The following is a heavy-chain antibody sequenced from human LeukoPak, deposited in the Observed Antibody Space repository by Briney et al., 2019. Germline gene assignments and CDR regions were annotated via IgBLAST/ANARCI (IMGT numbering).Heavy chain of an antibody. CDR2: ISAYNGDT. D-gene: IGHD6-19*01. Sequence: ASVKVSCKASGYTFTSHGISWVRQAPGQGLEWMGWISAYNGDTNYPQKLQGRVIMTTDTSTTTAYMELRSLRSDDTAVYYCARGPTNTSGRNVHFDYWGQGTLVTVSS. CDR1: GYTFTSHG. V-gene: IGHV1-18*01. J-gene: IGHJ4*02. CDR3: ARGPTNTSGRNVHFDY.